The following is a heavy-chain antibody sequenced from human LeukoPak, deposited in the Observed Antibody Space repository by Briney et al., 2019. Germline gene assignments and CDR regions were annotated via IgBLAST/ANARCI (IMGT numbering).Heavy chain of an antibody. D-gene: IGHD6-19*01. CDR2: IIANSGTT. CDR3: AKPVSGGLAVTADWFHP. J-gene: IGHJ5*02. V-gene: IGHV3-23*01. CDR1: GFAFSVYA. Sequence: PGGSLRLSCTASGFAFSVYAMSWLRQPPGKGLEWVSTIIANSGTTSYATSVRGRFTISRDNSKNTLDLPLNTLRADDTATYYCAKPVSGGLAVTADWFHPWGQGTLVVVSS.